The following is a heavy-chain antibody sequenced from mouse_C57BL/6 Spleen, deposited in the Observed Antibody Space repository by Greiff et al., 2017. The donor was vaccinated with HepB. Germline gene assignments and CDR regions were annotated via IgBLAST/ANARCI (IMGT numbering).Heavy chain of an antibody. V-gene: IGHV3-1*01. J-gene: IGHJ4*01. CDR3: ARGGIYYDYDGDAMDY. CDR1: GYSITSGYD. CDR2: ISYSGST. Sequence: EVKLVESGPGMVKPSQSLSLTCTVTGYSITSGYDWHWIRHFPGNKLEWMGYISYSGSTNYNPSLKSRISITHDTSKNHFFLKLNSVTTEDTATYYCARGGIYYDYDGDAMDYWGQGTSVTVSS. D-gene: IGHD2-4*01.